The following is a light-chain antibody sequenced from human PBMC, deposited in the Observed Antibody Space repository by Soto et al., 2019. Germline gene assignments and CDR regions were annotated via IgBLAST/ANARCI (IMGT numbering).Light chain of an antibody. CDR2: AAS. Sequence: DIQLTQSPSFLSASVGDRVTITCRASQGISSYLAWYQQKPGKAPKLLIYAASTLQSGVPSRFSGSGSGTEFTLTISSLQPEDFATYYCQQFNIYPFTFGPGTKVYIK. J-gene: IGKJ3*01. CDR3: QQFNIYPFT. V-gene: IGKV1-9*01. CDR1: QGISSY.